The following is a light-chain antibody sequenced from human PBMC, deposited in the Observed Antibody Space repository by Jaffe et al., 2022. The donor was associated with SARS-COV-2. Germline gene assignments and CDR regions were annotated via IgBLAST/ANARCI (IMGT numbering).Light chain of an antibody. Sequence: EIVLTQSPATLSLSPGERATLSCRASQSISYFLAWYQQRHGQPPRLLIYDASNRATGIPARFSGSGSGTDFTLTISSLEPEDFAVYYCQQRSNWPPITFGQGTRLEIK. CDR3: QQRSNWPPIT. CDR2: DAS. J-gene: IGKJ5*01. CDR1: QSISYF. V-gene: IGKV3-11*01.